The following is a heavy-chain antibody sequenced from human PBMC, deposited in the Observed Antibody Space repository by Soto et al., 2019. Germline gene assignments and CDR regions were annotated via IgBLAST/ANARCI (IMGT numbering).Heavy chain of an antibody. CDR2: INHSGST. J-gene: IGHJ5*02. CDR1: GGSFSGYY. D-gene: IGHD3-10*01. Sequence: SETLSLTCAVYGGSFSGYYWSWIRQPPGKGLEWIGEINHSGSTNYNPSLKSRVTISVDTSKNQFSLKLSSVTAADTAVYYCARRADLRITMVRGPKTNWFDPWGQGTLVTVSS. CDR3: ARRADLRITMVRGPKTNWFDP. V-gene: IGHV4-34*01.